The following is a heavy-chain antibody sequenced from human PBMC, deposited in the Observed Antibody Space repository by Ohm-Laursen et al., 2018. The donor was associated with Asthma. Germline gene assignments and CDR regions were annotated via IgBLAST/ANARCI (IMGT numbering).Heavy chain of an antibody. CDR3: LRGGSDTEVASSPFDF. CDR2: IKSDGTST. CDR1: GFTFSSYW. D-gene: IGHD2-15*01. Sequence: SLRLSCAASGFTFSSYWMHWVRQAPGKGLVWVSHIKSDGTSTNYADSVKGRLTISRDNAKNTVFLQMNGLRAEDTAVYYCLRGGSDTEVASSPFDFWGQGTLVTVSS. V-gene: IGHV3-74*01. J-gene: IGHJ4*02.